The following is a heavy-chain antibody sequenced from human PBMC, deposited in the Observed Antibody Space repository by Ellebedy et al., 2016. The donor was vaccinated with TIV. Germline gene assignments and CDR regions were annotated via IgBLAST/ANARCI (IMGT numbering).Heavy chain of an antibody. J-gene: IGHJ4*02. CDR1: GGSISSSSYY. Sequence: SETLSLXXTVSGGSISSSSYYWGWIRQPPGKGLEWIGSIHYSGSTYYNPSLKSRVTISVDTSKNQFSLKLSSVTAADTAVYYCARGDYYDSSGYDYWGQGTLVTVSS. CDR2: IHYSGST. D-gene: IGHD3-22*01. V-gene: IGHV4-39*07. CDR3: ARGDYYDSSGYDY.